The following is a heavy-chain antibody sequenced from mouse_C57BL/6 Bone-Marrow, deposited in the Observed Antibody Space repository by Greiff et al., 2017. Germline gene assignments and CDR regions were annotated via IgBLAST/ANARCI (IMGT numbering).Heavy chain of an antibody. CDR1: GYTFTGYW. Sequence: VQLQQSGAELMKPGASVKLSCTATGYTFTGYWIEWVKQRPGHGLEWIGAILPGSGSTNYTEKFKGKATFTADTSSNTAYMQLSSLTTEDSAIYDCARWRGYYCYWYFDVWGTGTTVTVSS. J-gene: IGHJ1*03. CDR2: ILPGSGST. V-gene: IGHV1-9*01. CDR3: ARWRGYYCYWYFDV. D-gene: IGHD2-3*01.